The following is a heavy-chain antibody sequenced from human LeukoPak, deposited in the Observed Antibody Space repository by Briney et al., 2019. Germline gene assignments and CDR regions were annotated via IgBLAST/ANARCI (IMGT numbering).Heavy chain of an antibody. CDR3: ARDDDYGDYTIDY. CDR2: INGDGSTT. J-gene: IGHJ4*02. CDR1: GFTFSSYW. V-gene: IGHV3-74*01. Sequence: GGSLRLSCAVSGFTFSSYWMSWVRQAPGKGLVWVSRINGDGSTTSYADSVKGRFTISRDNARNTLYLQMNSLRAEDTALYYCARDDDYGDYTIDYWGQGTLVTVSS. D-gene: IGHD4-17*01.